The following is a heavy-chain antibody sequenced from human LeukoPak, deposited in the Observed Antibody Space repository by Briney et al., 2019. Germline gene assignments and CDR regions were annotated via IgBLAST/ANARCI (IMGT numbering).Heavy chain of an antibody. CDR2: INPSGGST. J-gene: IGHJ4*02. CDR3: ARGNRGPFDY. Sequence: APVKVSCKASGGTFSSYAISWVRQAPGQGLEWMGIINPSGGSTSYAQKFQGRVTMTRDTSTSTVYMELSSLRSEDTAVYYCARGNRGPFDYWGQGTLVTVSS. V-gene: IGHV1-46*01. D-gene: IGHD3-10*01. CDR1: GGTFSSYA.